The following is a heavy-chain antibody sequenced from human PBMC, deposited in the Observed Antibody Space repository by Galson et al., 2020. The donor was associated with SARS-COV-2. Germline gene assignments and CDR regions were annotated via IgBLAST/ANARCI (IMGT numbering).Heavy chain of an antibody. CDR2: ISHSGGT. CDR1: GTSISSGSYS. V-gene: IGHV4-30-2*01. D-gene: IGHD4-17*01. J-gene: IGHJ3*02. Sequence: SETLSLTCAVSGTSISSGSYSWNWIRQPPGKGLEWIGYISHSGGTYYNPSLKSRVTISGDRSKNQFSLRLSSVTAADTAVYYCARLHYGEYAPEAFDIWGPGARGTV. CDR3: ARLHYGEYAPEAFDI.